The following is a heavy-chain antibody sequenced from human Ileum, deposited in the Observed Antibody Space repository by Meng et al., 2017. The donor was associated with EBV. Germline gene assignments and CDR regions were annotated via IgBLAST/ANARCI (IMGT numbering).Heavy chain of an antibody. Sequence: QGQLQESGPGLVKPSETLSLTCAVYGGSFNDYYWTWLRQPPGKGLEWIGEIDQSGYTKFNPSLSSRATISRDTSNNQFSLRLNSVTAADTALYYCARYGRCNGNSFYCFDPWGQGTLVTVSS. D-gene: IGHD4-23*01. CDR2: IDQSGYT. CDR3: ARYGRCNGNSFYCFDP. CDR1: GGSFNDYY. J-gene: IGHJ5*02. V-gene: IGHV4-34*10.